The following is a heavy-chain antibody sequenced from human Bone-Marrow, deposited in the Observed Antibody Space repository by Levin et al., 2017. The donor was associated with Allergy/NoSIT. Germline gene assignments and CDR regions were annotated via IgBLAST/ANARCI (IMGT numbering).Heavy chain of an antibody. J-gene: IGHJ4*02. D-gene: IGHD1-1*01. Sequence: PGGSLRLSCVASGFSFSDYGMHWVRQAPGKGPEWVAAIWYDGSNENYANSVKGRFTISRDNSRNTLYLQMNSLRAEDTGLYYCARGWKEIGYWGQGTVVTVCS. V-gene: IGHV3-33*01. CDR1: GFSFSDYG. CDR3: ARGWKEIGY. CDR2: IWYDGSNE.